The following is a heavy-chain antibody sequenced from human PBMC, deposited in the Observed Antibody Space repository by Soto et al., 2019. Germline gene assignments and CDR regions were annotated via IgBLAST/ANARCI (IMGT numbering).Heavy chain of an antibody. V-gene: IGHV4-39*02. D-gene: IGHD2-15*01. CDR2: IYYRGNT. Sequence: QLQLQESGPGLVKPSETLSLTCTVSGGSISSSSYYWGWIRQPPGKGLEWIGSIYYRGNTHYNPSPKSRVTLSVDTSKNQFSLKLSSVTAADTAVYYCAREGGGYCSGGSCQVDYWGQGTLVTVSS. J-gene: IGHJ4*02. CDR3: AREGGGYCSGGSCQVDY. CDR1: GGSISSSSYY.